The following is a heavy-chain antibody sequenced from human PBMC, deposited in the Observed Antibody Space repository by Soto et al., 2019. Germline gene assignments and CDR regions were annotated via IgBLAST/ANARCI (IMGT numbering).Heavy chain of an antibody. D-gene: IGHD2-15*01. Sequence: GGSLRLSCAASGFTFSSYWMHWVRQAPGKGLVWVSRISSDGSSTSYADSVKGRFTISRDNAKNTLYLQMNSLRAEDTAVYYCARVRVVVAANAFDIWGQGTMVTVSS. V-gene: IGHV3-74*01. CDR3: ARVRVVVAANAFDI. J-gene: IGHJ3*02. CDR2: ISSDGSST. CDR1: GFTFSSYW.